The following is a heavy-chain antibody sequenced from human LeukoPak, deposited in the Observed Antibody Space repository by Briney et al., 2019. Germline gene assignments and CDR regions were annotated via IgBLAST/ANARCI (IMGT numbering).Heavy chain of an antibody. V-gene: IGHV3-21*01. J-gene: IGHJ6*02. D-gene: IGHD3-16*01. CDR2: ISSSSSYI. Sequence: GGSLRLSCAASGFTFSSYSMNWVRQAPGRGLEWVSSISSSSSYIYYADSVKGRFTISRDNAKNSLYLQMNSLRAEDTAVYYCARVWDYYGMDVWGQGTTVTVSS. CDR3: ARVWDYYGMDV. CDR1: GFTFSSYS.